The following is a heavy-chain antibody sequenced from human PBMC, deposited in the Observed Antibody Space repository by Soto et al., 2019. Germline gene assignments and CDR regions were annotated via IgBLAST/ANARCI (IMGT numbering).Heavy chain of an antibody. J-gene: IGHJ2*01. CDR2: IIPILGIA. D-gene: IGHD4-17*01. CDR3: ARDRNTVTTLDWYFDL. CDR1: GGTFSSYT. Sequence: QVQLVQSGAEVKKPGSSVKVSCKASGGTFSSYTISWVRQAPGQGLEWMGRIIPILGIANYAQKFQVRVTITADKSTSTAYMELSSLRSEDTAVYYCARDRNTVTTLDWYFDLWGRGTLVTVSS. V-gene: IGHV1-69*08.